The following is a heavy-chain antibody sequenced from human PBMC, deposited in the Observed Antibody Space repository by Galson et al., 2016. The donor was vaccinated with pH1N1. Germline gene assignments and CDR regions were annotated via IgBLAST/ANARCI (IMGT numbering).Heavy chain of an antibody. CDR2: IIPIFGTA. V-gene: IGHV1-69*13. Sequence: SVKVSCKASGGTFSSYGINWVRQAPGQGLEWMGGIIPIFGTAKYAQNFQGRVTITADESTTTAHMELSSLRSEDTAVYSCAREYYYDTDLSDWYFDLWGRGTLLTVSS. CDR1: GGTFSSYG. J-gene: IGHJ2*01. CDR3: AREYYYDTDLSDWYFDL. D-gene: IGHD3-22*01.